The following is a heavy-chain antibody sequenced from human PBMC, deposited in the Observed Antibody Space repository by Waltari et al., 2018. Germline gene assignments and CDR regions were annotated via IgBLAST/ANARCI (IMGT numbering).Heavy chain of an antibody. CDR2: IYSGGSST. CDR3: AKDTVGMVY. CDR1: GFTFSSYA. J-gene: IGHJ4*02. Sequence: EVQLLESGGGLVQPGGSLRLSCAASGFTFSSYAMGWVRQAPGKGLEWVSVIYSGGSSTYYADSVKGRFTISRDNSKNTLYLQMNSLRAEDTAVYYCAKDTVGMVYWGQGTLVTVSS. D-gene: IGHD4-17*01. V-gene: IGHV3-23*03.